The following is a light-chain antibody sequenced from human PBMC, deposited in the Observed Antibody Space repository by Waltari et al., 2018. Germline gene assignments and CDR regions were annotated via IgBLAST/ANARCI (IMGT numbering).Light chain of an antibody. CDR1: QCVSSY. CDR3: QQRSDWLLT. J-gene: IGKJ4*01. CDR2: DAS. Sequence: EIVLTQSPATLSLSPGERATLSFRASQCVSSYLAWYQQKSGQAPRLPIYDASNRATGIPARFSGGGSGTYFTLTISSLEPEDFAVYYCQQRSDWLLTFGGGTKVEIK. V-gene: IGKV3-11*01.